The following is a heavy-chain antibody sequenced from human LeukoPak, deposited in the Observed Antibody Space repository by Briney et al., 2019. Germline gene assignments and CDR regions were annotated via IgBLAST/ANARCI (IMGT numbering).Heavy chain of an antibody. D-gene: IGHD5-24*01. J-gene: IGHJ4*02. V-gene: IGHV3-30-3*01. CDR3: AKESGYNSPELGDY. Sequence: GGSLRLSCAASGFTFSSYAMHWVRQAPGKGLEWVAVISYDGSNKYYADSVKGRFTISRDNSKNTLYLQMNSLRAEDTAVYYCAKESGYNSPELGDYWGQGTLVTVSS. CDR1: GFTFSSYA. CDR2: ISYDGSNK.